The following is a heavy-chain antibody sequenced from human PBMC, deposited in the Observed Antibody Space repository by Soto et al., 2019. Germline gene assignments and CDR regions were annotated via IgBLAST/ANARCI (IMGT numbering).Heavy chain of an antibody. CDR2: IFPGDSDT. CDR1: GYIFTSYW. J-gene: IGHJ3*01. Sequence: GESLKISCKGSGYIFTSYWIGWVRQMPGKGLEWMGFIFPGDSDTRYSPSFQGQVAMSADKSIRTAYLQWSSLKASDTAMYYCAKSDSAWLEDVWGQGTIVTVSS. CDR3: AKSDSAWLEDV. D-gene: IGHD6-19*01. V-gene: IGHV5-51*01.